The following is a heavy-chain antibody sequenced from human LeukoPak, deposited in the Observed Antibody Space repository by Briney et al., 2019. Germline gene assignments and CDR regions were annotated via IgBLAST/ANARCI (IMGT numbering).Heavy chain of an antibody. V-gene: IGHV1-46*01. CDR1: GYTFTSYY. CDR2: INPSGGST. D-gene: IGHD5/OR15-5a*01. J-gene: IGHJ4*02. Sequence: ASVKVSCTASGYTFTSYYMHWVRQAPGQGLEWMGIINPSGGSTSYAQKFQGRVTMTRDTSTSTVYMELSSLRSEDTAVYYCARERRHGRYFDYWGQGTLVTVSS. CDR3: ARERRHGRYFDY.